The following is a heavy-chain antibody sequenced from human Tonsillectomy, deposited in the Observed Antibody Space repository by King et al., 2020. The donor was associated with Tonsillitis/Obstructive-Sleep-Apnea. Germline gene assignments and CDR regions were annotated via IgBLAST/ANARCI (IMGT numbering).Heavy chain of an antibody. Sequence: VQLVESGGGLVKPGGSLRLSCAASGFTFSTYSMSWVRQAPGKGLEWVSSISTSSSYIYYGDSVKGRFTISRDNAKNSLYLLMNSLRAEDTAVYYCARDSDDAFDIWGQGTMVTVSS. J-gene: IGHJ3*02. V-gene: IGHV3-21*01. CDR2: ISTSSSYI. CDR3: ARDSDDAFDI. CDR1: GFTFSTYS.